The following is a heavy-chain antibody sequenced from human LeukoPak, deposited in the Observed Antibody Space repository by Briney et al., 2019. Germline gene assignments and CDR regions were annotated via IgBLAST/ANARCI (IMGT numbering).Heavy chain of an antibody. J-gene: IGHJ6*02. D-gene: IGHD2-2*01. CDR3: ARGPAGGRGGDYYGMDV. V-gene: IGHV6-1*01. Sequence: SQTLSLTCAISGDSVSSNSAAWNWIRQSPSRGLEWLGRTYYRSKWYNDYAVSVKSRITINPDTSKNQFSLQLNSVTPEDTAVYYCARGPAGGRGGDYYGMDVWGQGTTVTVSS. CDR2: TYYRSKWYN. CDR1: GDSVSSNSAA.